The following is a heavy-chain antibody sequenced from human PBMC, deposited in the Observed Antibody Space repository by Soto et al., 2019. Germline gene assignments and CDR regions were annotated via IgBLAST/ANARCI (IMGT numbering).Heavy chain of an antibody. V-gene: IGHV1-69*13. CDR1: GGTFSSYA. CDR3: ARDSGPQGIAAAGPKYNWFDP. CDR2: IIPIFGTA. Sequence: SVKVSCKASGGTFSSYAISWVRQAPGQGLEWMGGIIPIFGTANYAQKFQGRVTITADESTSTAYMELSSLGSEDTAVYYCARDSGPQGIAAAGPKYNWFDPWGQGTLVTVSS. J-gene: IGHJ5*02. D-gene: IGHD6-13*01.